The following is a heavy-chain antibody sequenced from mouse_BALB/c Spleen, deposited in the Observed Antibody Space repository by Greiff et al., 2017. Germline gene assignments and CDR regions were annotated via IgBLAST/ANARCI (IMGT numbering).Heavy chain of an antibody. J-gene: IGHJ3*01. Sequence: EVQLLQSGPELVKPGASVKLSCTASGFSFTGYFMHWVMQSPGKSLEWIGRINPYNGDTFYNQKFKGMATLTVDKSTSTAHMVLRSLASEDSAVYYCARYEDWGQGTLVTVSA. CDR3: ARYED. D-gene: IGHD2-10*02. V-gene: IGHV1-20*02. CDR1: GFSFTGYF. CDR2: INPYNGDT.